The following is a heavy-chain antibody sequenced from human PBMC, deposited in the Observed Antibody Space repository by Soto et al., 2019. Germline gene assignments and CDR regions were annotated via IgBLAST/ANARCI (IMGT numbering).Heavy chain of an antibody. J-gene: IGHJ5*02. CDR3: ARGGSLTWLDP. CDR1: GFTFSSYS. V-gene: IGHV3-48*01. Sequence: PGESLRLSCAASGFTFSSYSMNWVRQAPGKGLEWVSFLSSSTSTIYYADSVKGRFTISIDNAKNSLYLQMNSLRAEDTAVYYCARGGSLTWLDPWGQGP. D-gene: IGHD3-10*01. CDR2: LSSSTSTI.